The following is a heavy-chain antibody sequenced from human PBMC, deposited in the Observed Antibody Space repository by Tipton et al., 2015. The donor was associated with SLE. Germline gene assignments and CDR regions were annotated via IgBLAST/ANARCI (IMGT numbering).Heavy chain of an antibody. Sequence: TLSLTCTVSGGSINNFYWSWPRQPPGKGLEWIGYIYYSETTNYNPSLKSRVTISVDTSKNQFSLRLRSVTAADTAVYYCARLIAVGTDYFDLWGRGTLVTVSS. J-gene: IGHJ2*01. CDR1: GGSINNFY. V-gene: IGHV4-59*01. CDR3: ARLIAVGTDYFDL. CDR2: IYYSETT. D-gene: IGHD6-13*01.